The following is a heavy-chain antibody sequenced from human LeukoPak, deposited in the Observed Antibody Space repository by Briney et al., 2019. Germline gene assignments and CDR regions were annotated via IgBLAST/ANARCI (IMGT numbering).Heavy chain of an antibody. CDR2: ISSSSSYI. CDR1: GFTFSSYS. D-gene: IGHD5-12*01. Sequence: GGSLRLSCAASGFTFSSYSMNWVRQAPGKGLEWVSSISSSSSYIYYADSVKGRFTISRDNAKNSLSLQMNSLRAEDTAVYYCARDSGYDWRNSYYMDVWGKGTTVTVSS. CDR3: ARDSGYDWRNSYYMDV. J-gene: IGHJ6*03. V-gene: IGHV3-21*01.